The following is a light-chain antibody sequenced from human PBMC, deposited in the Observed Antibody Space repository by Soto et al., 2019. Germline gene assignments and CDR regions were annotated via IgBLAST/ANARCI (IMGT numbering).Light chain of an antibody. Sequence: DIQMTQSPSSLSASVGDRVTITCRASQGIRNDLAWYQKKPGKAPKRLFYVASSLQSGVPSRFNGSGSGTEFTLTISSLQPEDSATDYCLQHNNYPPITRGPGTRLEIK. CDR2: VAS. J-gene: IGKJ5*01. CDR1: QGIRND. V-gene: IGKV1-17*01. CDR3: LQHNNYPPIT.